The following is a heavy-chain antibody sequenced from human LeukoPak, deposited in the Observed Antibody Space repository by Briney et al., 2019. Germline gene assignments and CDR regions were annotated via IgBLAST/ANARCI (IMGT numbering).Heavy chain of an antibody. D-gene: IGHD3-3*01. CDR3: ARDYYDFWSGYYTGPLNWFDP. Sequence: SVKVSCKASGGTFSSYAISWVQQAPGQGREWMGGIIPTFGTANYAQKFQGRVTITADESTSTAYMELSSLRSEDTAVYYCARDYYDFWSGYYTGPLNWFDPWGQGTLVTVSS. J-gene: IGHJ5*02. V-gene: IGHV1-69*13. CDR1: GGTFSSYA. CDR2: IIPTFGTA.